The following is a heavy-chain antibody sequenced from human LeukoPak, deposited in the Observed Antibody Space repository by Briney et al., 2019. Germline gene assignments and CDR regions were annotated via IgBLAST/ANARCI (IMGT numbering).Heavy chain of an antibody. CDR3: ATGGLYDLLDY. D-gene: IGHD3-9*01. CDR1: GYTLTELS. CDR2: FEPADGEI. J-gene: IGHJ4*02. Sequence: ASVKVSCKVSGYTLTELSMHWVRQAPGKGLEWMGGFEPADGEIIYAQKFQGRVTMTEDTSTDTAFMELRSLRSEDTAVYYCATGGLYDLLDYWGQGTLVIVST. V-gene: IGHV1-24*01.